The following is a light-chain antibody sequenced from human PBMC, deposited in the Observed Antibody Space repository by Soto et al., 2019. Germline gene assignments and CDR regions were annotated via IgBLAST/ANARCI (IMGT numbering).Light chain of an antibody. Sequence: DILLTQSPATLSVSPGAQVTLCCRTSQNLHSFLNWSQQRPGQAPRPLIYDGSKRAAGVPDRISGDGSGTDYTLTISSLEPEDFALYYCQQRSNWPITSGQGTRLEIK. J-gene: IGKJ5*01. CDR3: QQRSNWPIT. V-gene: IGKV3-11*01. CDR2: DGS. CDR1: QNLHSF.